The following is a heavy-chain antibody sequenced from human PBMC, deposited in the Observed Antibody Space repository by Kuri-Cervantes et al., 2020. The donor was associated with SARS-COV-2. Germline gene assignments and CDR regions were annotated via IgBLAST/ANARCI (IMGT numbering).Heavy chain of an antibody. CDR1: GFIGSSSY. D-gene: IGHD2-8*01. J-gene: IGHJ1*01. CDR2: IYAGGGT. CDR3: SRSCTYARCSEYFQH. Sequence: GESLKISCAASGFIGSSSYMSRVRQAPGKGLEWVSIIYAGGGTYYADSVKGQFTISRDISKNTVFLQMNRLRPEDTAVYYCSRSCTYARCSEYFQHWGQGTLVTVSS. V-gene: IGHV3-66*02.